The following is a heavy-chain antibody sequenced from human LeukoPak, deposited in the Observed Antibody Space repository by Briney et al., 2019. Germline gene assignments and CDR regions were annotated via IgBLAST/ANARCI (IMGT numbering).Heavy chain of an antibody. Sequence: HGESLKISCKGSGYSFNVYWIGWVRQMPGKGLEWMGITYPELSDTRYSPSFEGQVTISADKSINTAYLQWTSLKASDTAMYYCVRGIEGYNYVPDYWGQGTLVTVSS. J-gene: IGHJ4*02. D-gene: IGHD5-18*01. V-gene: IGHV5-51*01. CDR1: GYSFNVYW. CDR3: VRGIEGYNYVPDY. CDR2: TYPELSDT.